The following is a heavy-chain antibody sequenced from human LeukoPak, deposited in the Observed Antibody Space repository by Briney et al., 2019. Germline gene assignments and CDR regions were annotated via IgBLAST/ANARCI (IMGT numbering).Heavy chain of an antibody. Sequence: ASVKVSCKASGYHFSTYGISWVRQAPGQGLEWMGRINGCNDKTKYEEKVQGRVTMTIDTSTSTAYMELRSLTSDDTAVYYCARDRGKWFADFFDFWGQGTLVTVSS. CDR2: INGCNDKT. CDR3: ARDRGKWFADFFDF. D-gene: IGHD3-10*01. J-gene: IGHJ4*02. V-gene: IGHV1-18*01. CDR1: GYHFSTYG.